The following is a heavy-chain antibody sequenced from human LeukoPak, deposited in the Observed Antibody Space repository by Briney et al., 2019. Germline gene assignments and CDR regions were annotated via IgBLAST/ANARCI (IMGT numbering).Heavy chain of an antibody. CDR3: ARVGYSYGRQFDY. Sequence: PSETLSLTCTVSGGSISSYYWSWIRQPPGKGLEWIGYIYYSGSTNYNPSLKSRVTISVDTSKNQFSLKLCSVTAADTAVYYCARVGYSYGRQFDYWGQGTLVTVSS. CDR2: IYYSGST. V-gene: IGHV4-59*01. J-gene: IGHJ4*02. CDR1: GGSISSYY. D-gene: IGHD5-18*01.